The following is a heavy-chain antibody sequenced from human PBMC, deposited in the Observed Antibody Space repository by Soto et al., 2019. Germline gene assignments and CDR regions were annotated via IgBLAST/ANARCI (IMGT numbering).Heavy chain of an antibody. CDR3: ARVGGINWFDP. J-gene: IGHJ5*02. CDR2: IYYSGST. CDR1: GGSISSGGYY. D-gene: IGHD3-16*01. V-gene: IGHV4-31*03. Sequence: QVQLQESGPGLVKPSQTLSLTCTVSGGSISSGGYYWSWIRQHPGKGLEWIGYIYYSGSTYYNPSLKSRVPXSXXPSKNQFSLKLSSVTAADTAVYYCARVGGINWFDPWGQGTLVTVSS.